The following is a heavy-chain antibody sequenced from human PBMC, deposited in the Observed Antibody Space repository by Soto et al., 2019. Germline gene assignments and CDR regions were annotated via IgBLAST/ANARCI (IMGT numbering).Heavy chain of an antibody. D-gene: IGHD3-22*01. CDR2: IKSKTDGGTT. V-gene: IGHV3-15*07. Sequence: GGSLRLSCAASGFTFSNAWMNWVRQAPGKGLEWVGRIKSKTDGGTTDYAAPVKGRFTISRDDSKNTLYLQMNSLKTEDTAVYCCTTGPPYYYDSSGYPAPDYWGQGTLVTVSS. CDR1: GFTFSNAW. CDR3: TTGPPYYYDSSGYPAPDY. J-gene: IGHJ4*02.